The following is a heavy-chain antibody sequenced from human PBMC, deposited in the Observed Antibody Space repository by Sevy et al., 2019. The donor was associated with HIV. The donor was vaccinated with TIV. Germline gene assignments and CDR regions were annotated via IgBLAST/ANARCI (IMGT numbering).Heavy chain of an antibody. Sequence: GWSLRLSCAASGFTFSSYAMNWVRQAPGKGLEWVSTISGSGGTAYYADPVKGRFTISRDNSKNTVYLQMNSLRAEDTAIYYCAKDRVGYYGSGSYLGFWGQGTLVTVSS. CDR3: AKDRVGYYGSGSYLGF. CDR1: GFTFSSYA. CDR2: ISGSGGTA. V-gene: IGHV3-23*01. D-gene: IGHD3-10*01. J-gene: IGHJ4*02.